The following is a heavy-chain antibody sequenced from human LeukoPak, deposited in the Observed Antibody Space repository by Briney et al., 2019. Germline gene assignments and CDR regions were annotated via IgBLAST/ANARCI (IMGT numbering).Heavy chain of an antibody. CDR2: IYSGGST. CDR3: ARRAGAYSHPYDY. CDR1: GLTVSSNY. D-gene: IGHD4/OR15-4a*01. Sequence: PGGSLRLSCPASGLTVSSNYMSWVRQAPGKGLEWVSVIYSGGSTYYADSVKGRFTISRDNSKNTLYLQMNSLRAEDTAGYYCARRAGAYSHPYDYWGQGTLVTVSS. V-gene: IGHV3-66*04. J-gene: IGHJ4*02.